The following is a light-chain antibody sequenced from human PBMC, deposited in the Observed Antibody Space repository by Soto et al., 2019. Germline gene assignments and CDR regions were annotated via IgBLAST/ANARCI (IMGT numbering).Light chain of an antibody. CDR3: QYHTDGLT. CDR1: QSLSNN. CDR2: DTS. Sequence: EIVLTQSPATLSLSPGERATLSCRATQSLSNNLAWYQQKPGQTPRLLIYDTSNRTTGIPARFSGSGSGTDFTLPIRSLEPEDFAVYYCQYHTDGLTFGGGTKVEIK. V-gene: IGKV3-11*01. J-gene: IGKJ4*01.